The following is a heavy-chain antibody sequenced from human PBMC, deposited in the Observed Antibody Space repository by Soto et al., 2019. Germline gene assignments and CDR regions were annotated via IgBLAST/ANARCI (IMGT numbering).Heavy chain of an antibody. D-gene: IGHD5-12*01. Sequence: QVQLVKSGAEVKKPGSSVKVSCKASGGTFSTYTVSWVRQAPGQGLEWMGRIIPILGIANYAQKFQGRVTITADKSTSTAYMELSSLRSEDTAVYFCATFRGDGYNYYWGQGTLVTVSS. J-gene: IGHJ4*02. CDR3: ATFRGDGYNYY. CDR1: GGTFSTYT. V-gene: IGHV1-69*02. CDR2: IIPILGIA.